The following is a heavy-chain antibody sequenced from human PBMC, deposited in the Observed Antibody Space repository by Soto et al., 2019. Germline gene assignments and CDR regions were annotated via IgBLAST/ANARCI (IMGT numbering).Heavy chain of an antibody. CDR2: IFICGTT. Sequence: TLSLTCTFSGGSIMSFDLMVIRQPALKVLEWIGRIFICGTTNYNPSLKSRVTMSLDTSKKQFSLKLTSVTAAETAVYFFARDLKTMGQFAYWGRGNLANVSS. J-gene: IGHJ4*02. D-gene: IGHD1-26*01. CDR3: ARDLKTMGQFAY. V-gene: IGHV4-4*07. CDR1: GGSIMSFD.